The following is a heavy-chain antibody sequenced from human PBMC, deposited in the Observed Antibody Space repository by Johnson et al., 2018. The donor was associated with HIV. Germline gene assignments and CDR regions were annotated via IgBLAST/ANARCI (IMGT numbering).Heavy chain of an antibody. CDR1: GLTFSSYG. V-gene: IGHV3-30*18. D-gene: IGHD3-9*01. J-gene: IGHJ3*02. Sequence: QEQLVESGGGVVQPGQSLRLSCAASGLTFSSYGMHWVRQAPGKGLEWVALISYDGSNKYYADSVKGRFNISRDNSKNTLYLQINSLRPEDTAVYYCAKPFPRWFAPLETAFDIWGQGTMVTVSS. CDR2: ISYDGSNK. CDR3: AKPFPRWFAPLETAFDI.